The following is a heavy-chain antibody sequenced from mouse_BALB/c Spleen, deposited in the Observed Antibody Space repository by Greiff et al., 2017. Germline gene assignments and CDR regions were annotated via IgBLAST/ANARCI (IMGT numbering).Heavy chain of an antibody. J-gene: IGHJ4*01. CDR1: GYTFTSYV. D-gene: IGHD2-2*01. CDR2: INPYNDGT. V-gene: IGHV1-14*01. CDR3: ARGGYGYDGLMDY. Sequence: VQLKESGPELVKPGASVKMSCKASGYTFTSYVMHWVKQKPGQGLEWIGYINPYNDGTKYNEKFKGKATLTSDKSSSTAYMELSSLTSEDSAVYYCARGGYGYDGLMDYWGQGTSVTVSS.